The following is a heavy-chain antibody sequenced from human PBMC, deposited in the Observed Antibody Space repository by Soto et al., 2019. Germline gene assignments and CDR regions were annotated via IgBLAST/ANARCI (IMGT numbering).Heavy chain of an antibody. D-gene: IGHD2-2*02. J-gene: IGHJ6*02. CDR1: GGSFSGYY. CDR3: ARGPRKVSDIVVVPAAIRDYYYGMDV. Sequence: QVQLQQWGAGLLKPSETLSLTCAVYGGSFSGYYWSWIRQPPGKGLEWSGEINHSGSTNYNPSLKSRVTISVDTSKNPFSLKLGSVTAADTAVYYCARGPRKVSDIVVVPAAIRDYYYGMDVWGQGTTVTVSS. V-gene: IGHV4-34*01. CDR2: INHSGST.